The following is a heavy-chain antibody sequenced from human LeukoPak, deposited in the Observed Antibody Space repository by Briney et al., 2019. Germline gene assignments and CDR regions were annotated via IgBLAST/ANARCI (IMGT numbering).Heavy chain of an antibody. CDR3: ARSNTLWSGLRPVDY. CDR1: GFTFSSYA. D-gene: IGHD3-3*01. J-gene: IGHJ4*02. Sequence: GGSLRLSCAASGFTFSSYAMSWVRQAPGKGLEWVSAISGSGGSTYYADSVKGRFTISRDNSKNTLYLQMNSLRAEDTAVYYCARSNTLWSGLRPVDYWGQGTLVTVSS. V-gene: IGHV3-23*01. CDR2: ISGSGGST.